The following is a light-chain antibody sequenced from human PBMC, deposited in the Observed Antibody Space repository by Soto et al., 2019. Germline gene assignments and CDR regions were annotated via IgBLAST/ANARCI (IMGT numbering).Light chain of an antibody. CDR2: EVS. CDR3: TSYAVRNSVV. V-gene: IGLV2-8*01. CDR1: SSDIGAYKY. J-gene: IGLJ2*01. Sequence: QSALTQPPSASGSPGQSVTISCTGTSSDIGAYKYISWYQHHPGKAPKLLIYEVSERPSGVPDRFSGSKSGNTASLTVSGLQAEDKADYYCTSYAVRNSVVFGGGTKLTVL.